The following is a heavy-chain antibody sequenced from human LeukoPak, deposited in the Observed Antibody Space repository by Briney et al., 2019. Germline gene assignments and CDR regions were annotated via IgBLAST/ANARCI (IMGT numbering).Heavy chain of an antibody. CDR3: ARGGYCSGGSCYPVNWFDP. CDR1: GGSFSGYY. CDR2: INHSGST. V-gene: IGHV4-34*01. Sequence: PSETLSLTCAAYGGSFSGYYWSWIRQPPGKGLEWIGEINHSGSTNYNPSLKSRVTISVDTSKNQFSLKLSSVTAADTAVYYCARGGYCSGGSCYPVNWFDPWGQGTLVTVSS. J-gene: IGHJ5*02. D-gene: IGHD2-15*01.